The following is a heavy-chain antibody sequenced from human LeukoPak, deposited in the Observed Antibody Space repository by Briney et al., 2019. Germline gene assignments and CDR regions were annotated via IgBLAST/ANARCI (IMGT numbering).Heavy chain of an antibody. V-gene: IGHV3-7*01. Sequence: PGGSLRLSCAASGFTFSNYWMSWVRQAPGRGLEWVANINQDGSEKHCVDSLKGRFTVSRDNSENSLYLRMSSLRAEDTAVYYCATTTRSSSWDYWGQGTLVTVSS. J-gene: IGHJ4*02. CDR1: GFTFSNYW. CDR2: INQDGSEK. D-gene: IGHD2-2*01. CDR3: ATTTRSSSWDY.